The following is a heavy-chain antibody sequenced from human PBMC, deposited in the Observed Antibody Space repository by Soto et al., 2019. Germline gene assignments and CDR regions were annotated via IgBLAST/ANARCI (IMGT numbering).Heavy chain of an antibody. D-gene: IGHD1-26*01. CDR2: IIPIFGTA. J-gene: IGHJ6*02. CDR1: GGTFSSYA. Sequence: QVQLVQSGAEVKKPGSSVKVSCKASGGTFSSYAISWVRQAPGQGLEWMGGIIPIFGTANYAQKFQGRVTINADESTSKAYMELSSLRSEDTAVYYCARGGSGSPEAYYYYGMDVWGQGTTVTVSS. CDR3: ARGGSGSPEAYYYYGMDV. V-gene: IGHV1-69*01.